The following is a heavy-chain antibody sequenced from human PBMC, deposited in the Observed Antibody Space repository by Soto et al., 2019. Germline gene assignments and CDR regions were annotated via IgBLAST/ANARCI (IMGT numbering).Heavy chain of an antibody. D-gene: IGHD3-10*01. Sequence: QVQLQESGPGLVKPSETLSLTCTVSGGSISSYYWTWIRQPPGKGLDWIGFMYNSVSTHYNPSLNSRVTFSLDTSKNQFYLNLRSVTAADTAGYYCSSMGYHYGSGSYPLDYWGQGTLVTVSS. CDR1: GGSISSYY. V-gene: IGHV4-59*08. CDR2: MYNSVST. J-gene: IGHJ4*02. CDR3: SSMGYHYGSGSYPLDY.